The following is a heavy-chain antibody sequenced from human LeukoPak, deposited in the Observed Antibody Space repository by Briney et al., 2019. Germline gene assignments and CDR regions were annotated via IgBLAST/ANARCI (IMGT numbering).Heavy chain of an antibody. D-gene: IGHD1-26*01. CDR3: ASGAYSGSYYYYYYYMDV. CDR2: IYTSGST. CDR1: GGSISSYY. J-gene: IGHJ6*03. Sequence: SETLSLTCTVSGGSISSYYWSWIRQPPGKGLEWIGYIYTSGSTNYNPSLKSRVTISVDTSKNQFSLKLSSVTAADTAVYYCASGAYSGSYYYYYYYMDVWGKGTTVTVSS. V-gene: IGHV4-4*09.